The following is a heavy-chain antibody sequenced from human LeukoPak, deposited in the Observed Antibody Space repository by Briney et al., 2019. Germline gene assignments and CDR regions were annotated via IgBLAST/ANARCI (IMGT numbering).Heavy chain of an antibody. CDR2: IYTSGST. J-gene: IGHJ4*02. CDR1: GGSISSGSYY. D-gene: IGHD3-22*01. Sequence: SETLSLTCTVSGGSISSGSYYWSWIRQPAGKGLEWIGRIYTSGSTNYNPSLKSRVTISVDTSKNQFSLKLSSMTAADTAVYYCARVTGYMIEDYFDYWGQGTLVTVSS. CDR3: ARVTGYMIEDYFDY. V-gene: IGHV4-61*02.